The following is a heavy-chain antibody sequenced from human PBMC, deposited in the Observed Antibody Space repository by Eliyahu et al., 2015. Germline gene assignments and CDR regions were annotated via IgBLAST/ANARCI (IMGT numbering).Heavy chain of an antibody. D-gene: IGHD3-22*01. CDR1: GGTXSSYA. Sequence: QVQLVQSGAEVKKPGSSVXVSCKASGGTXSSYAIXWVRQAXGQGLEWMGGIIPIXGTANXAQKXQGRVTITADESTSTAYMELSSLRSEDTAVYYCARGETYDSSGYDDPMPDFDYWGQGTLVTVSS. V-gene: IGHV1-69*01. CDR2: IIPIXGTA. J-gene: IGHJ4*02. CDR3: ARGETYDSSGYDDPMPDFDY.